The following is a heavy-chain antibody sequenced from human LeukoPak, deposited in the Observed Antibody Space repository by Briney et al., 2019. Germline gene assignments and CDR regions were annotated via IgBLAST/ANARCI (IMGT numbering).Heavy chain of an antibody. CDR1: GFTFSDYA. CDR2: IFAGAGSA. CDR3: AKNYYDRRGPYSWVFDY. D-gene: IGHD3-10*02. Sequence: GGSLRLSCPASGFTFSDYAMTWVRQAPGKGLEWVSSIFAGAGSALYPDSVRGRFTIFRDDSKSTLFLRMNSLRAEDTAIYYFAKNYYDRRGPYSWVFDYWGRGTRVSVSS. V-gene: IGHV3-23*01. J-gene: IGHJ4*02.